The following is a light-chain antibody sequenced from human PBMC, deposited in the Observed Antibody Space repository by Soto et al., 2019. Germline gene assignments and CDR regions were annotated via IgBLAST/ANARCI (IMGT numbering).Light chain of an antibody. V-gene: IGLV1-47*01. CDR3: AAWDDSLCGVV. J-gene: IGLJ3*02. CDR2: RNN. CDR1: FSNIGSNF. Sequence: QSVLTQPPSASGTPGQTVTISCSGRFSNIGSNFIYWYQQLPGTAPKLLIYRNNERPSGVPDRFSASKSGTSASLAISGLRSEDEADYHCAAWDDSLCGVVFGGGTQLTVL.